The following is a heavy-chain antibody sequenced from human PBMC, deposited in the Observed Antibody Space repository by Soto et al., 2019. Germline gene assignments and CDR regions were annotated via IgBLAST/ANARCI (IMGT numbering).Heavy chain of an antibody. CDR3: GRCRTDRHAMDX. Sequence: ASLKVSFNASGYSFTSYGIGWVRQVPGQGPEWMGWISPYNGRTNYAQIVKGRVVMTTDISTNTVYLELRSLRSDDSAIYYCGRCRTDRHAMDXWGQGTTVP. V-gene: IGHV1-18*01. CDR2: ISPYNGRT. J-gene: IGHJ6*02. CDR1: GYSFTSYG. D-gene: IGHD1-1*01.